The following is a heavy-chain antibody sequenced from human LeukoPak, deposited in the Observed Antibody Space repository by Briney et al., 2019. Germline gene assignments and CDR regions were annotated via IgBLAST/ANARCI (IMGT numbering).Heavy chain of an antibody. CDR3: ARGLWDSSGYYYDSYYYCYMDV. V-gene: IGHV4-59*01. CDR2: IYYSGST. CDR1: GGSISSYY. Sequence: SETLSLTCTVSGGSISSYYWSWIRQPPGKGMEWIGYIYYSGSTNYNPSLKSRVTISVYTSKSQFPLKLSSVTAADTAVYYCARGLWDSSGYYYDSYYYCYMDVWGKGTTVTISS. J-gene: IGHJ6*03. D-gene: IGHD3-22*01.